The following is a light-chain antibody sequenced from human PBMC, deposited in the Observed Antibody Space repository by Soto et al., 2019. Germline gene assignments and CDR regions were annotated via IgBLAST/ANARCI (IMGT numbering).Light chain of an antibody. V-gene: IGKV1-5*03. CDR3: QQYKSFLT. CDR2: EAA. Sequence: DIQMTQSPSTLSASLGDRFTITCRASQSLASWMAWYQQKPGKAPKLLIFEAARLQGGVPSRFSGSGSGTVFTLTISSLQPDASATYYCQQYKSFLTFGQGTKLEIK. J-gene: IGKJ2*01. CDR1: QSLASW.